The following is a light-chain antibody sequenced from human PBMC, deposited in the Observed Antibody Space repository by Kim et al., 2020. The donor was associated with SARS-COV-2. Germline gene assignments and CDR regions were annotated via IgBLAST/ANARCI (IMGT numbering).Light chain of an antibody. CDR1: QSVLSSSNNKNY. J-gene: IGKJ4*01. CDR2: WAS. CDR3: QQYYSTPPT. V-gene: IGKV4-1*01. Sequence: DIVMAQSPDSLAVSLGERATINCKSSQSVLSSSNNKNYLAWYQQKPGQPPKLLIYWASTRESGVPDRLSGSGSGTDFTLTISSLQAEDVAVYYCQQYYSTPPTFGGGTKVDIK.